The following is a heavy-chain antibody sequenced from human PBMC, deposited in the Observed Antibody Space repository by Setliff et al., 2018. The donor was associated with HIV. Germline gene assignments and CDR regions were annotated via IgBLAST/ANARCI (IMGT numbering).Heavy chain of an antibody. D-gene: IGHD2-15*01. Sequence: SETLSLTCTVSGGSISSSSYYWGWIRQPPGKGLEWIGSIYYSGSTYYNPSLKSRVTISVDTSKNQFSLKLSSVTAADTAVYYCARVGCRVVVAATDYWGQGTLVTVSS. V-gene: IGHV4-39*07. CDR3: ARVGCRVVVAATDY. CDR2: IYYSGST. CDR1: GGSISSSSYY. J-gene: IGHJ4*02.